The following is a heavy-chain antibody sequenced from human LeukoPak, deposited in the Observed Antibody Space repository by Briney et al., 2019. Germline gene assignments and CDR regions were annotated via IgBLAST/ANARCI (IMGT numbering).Heavy chain of an antibody. D-gene: IGHD1-26*01. CDR1: GFTFSSYW. V-gene: IGHV3-7*01. CDR2: IKQDGSEK. CDR3: SNFETVGVKPFES. J-gene: IGHJ4*02. Sequence: GGSLRLSCAASGFTFSSYWMSWVRQAPGKGLEWVANIKQDGSEKYYVDSVKGRFTISRDNAKNSLYLQMNSLRAEDTAVYYCSNFETVGVKPFESWGQGALVTVSS.